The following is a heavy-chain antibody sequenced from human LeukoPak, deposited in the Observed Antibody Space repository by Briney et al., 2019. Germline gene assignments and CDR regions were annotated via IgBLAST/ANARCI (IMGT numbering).Heavy chain of an antibody. Sequence: GGSLRLSCAASGFTFDDYAMHWVRQAPGKGLEWVAFIRYDGSNKYYADSVKGRFTISRDNSKSTLYLQMNTLRGEDTAVYYCARESPIEGIASGQDAFDIWGQGTMVTVSS. D-gene: IGHD3-10*01. CDR3: ARESPIEGIASGQDAFDI. J-gene: IGHJ3*02. CDR2: IRYDGSNK. CDR1: GFTFDDYA. V-gene: IGHV3-30*02.